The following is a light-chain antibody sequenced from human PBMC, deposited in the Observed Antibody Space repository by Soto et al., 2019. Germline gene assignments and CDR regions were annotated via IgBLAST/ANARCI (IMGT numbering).Light chain of an antibody. V-gene: IGKV1-39*01. CDR2: AAS. CDR3: QQSYSTPQT. Sequence: DIQMTQSPSSRSASVGDRVTMACRASQSISSYLNWYQQKPGKAPKVLIYAASSLQSGVPSRFSGSGSGTDFTLTISSLQPEDFAIYYCQQSYSTPQTFGQGTKVDIK. J-gene: IGKJ1*01. CDR1: QSISSY.